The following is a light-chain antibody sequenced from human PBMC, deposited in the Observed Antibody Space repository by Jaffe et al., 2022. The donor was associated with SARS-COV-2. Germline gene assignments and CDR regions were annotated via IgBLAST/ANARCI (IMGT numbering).Light chain of an antibody. J-gene: IGLJ3*02. CDR1: SSDVGNYNY. Sequence: QSALTQPRSVSGSPGQSVTISCTGTSSDVGNYNYVSWYQQHPGKAPKLMIYDVSKRPSGVPDRFSGSKSGNTASLTISGLQAEDEADYYCCSYAGSYTLWLFGGGTKLTVL. CDR2: DVS. CDR3: CSYAGSYTLWL. V-gene: IGLV2-11*01.